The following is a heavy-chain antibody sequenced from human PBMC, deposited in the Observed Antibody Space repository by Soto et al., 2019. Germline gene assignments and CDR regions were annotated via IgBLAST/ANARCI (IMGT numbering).Heavy chain of an antibody. CDR2: ISSSGSTI. J-gene: IGHJ6*03. Sequence: GGSLRLSCAASGFTFSDYYMSWIRQAPGKGLEWVSYISSSGSTIYYADSVKGRFTISRDNAKNSLYLQMNSLRAEDTAVYYCARDWINWNYLGYYMDVWGKGTTVTVSS. CDR3: ARDWINWNYLGYYMDV. CDR1: GFTFSDYY. V-gene: IGHV3-11*01. D-gene: IGHD1-7*01.